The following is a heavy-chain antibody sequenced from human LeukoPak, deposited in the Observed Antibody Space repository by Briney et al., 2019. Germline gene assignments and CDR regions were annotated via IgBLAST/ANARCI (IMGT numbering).Heavy chain of an antibody. D-gene: IGHD5-24*01. J-gene: IGHJ4*02. V-gene: IGHV1-69*04. Sequence: ASVKVSCKASGGTFSSYALSWVRQAPGQGLEWMGTIIPIVGIANYAQKFQGRVTITADKSTSTAYMELSSLRSEDTAVYYCARDGEMATIYFDYWGRGTLVTVSS. CDR2: IIPIVGIA. CDR3: ARDGEMATIYFDY. CDR1: GGTFSSYA.